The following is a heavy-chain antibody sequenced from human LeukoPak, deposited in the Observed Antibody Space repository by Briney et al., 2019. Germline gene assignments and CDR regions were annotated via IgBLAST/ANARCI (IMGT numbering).Heavy chain of an antibody. D-gene: IGHD6-19*01. V-gene: IGHV1-69*06. CDR3: AREGDSSGWHSFDY. J-gene: IGHJ4*02. CDR1: GGTFSSYA. Sequence: SVKVSCKASGGTFSSYAISWVRQAPGQGLEWMGGIIPIFGTANYAQKFQGRVTITADKSTSTAYMELSSLRSEDTAVYYCAREGDSSGWHSFDYWGQGTLVTVSS. CDR2: IIPIFGTA.